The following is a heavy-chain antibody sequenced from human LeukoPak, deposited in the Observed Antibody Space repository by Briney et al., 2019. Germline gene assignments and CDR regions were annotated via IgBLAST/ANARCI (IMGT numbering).Heavy chain of an antibody. CDR1: GDSLSSNSAA. J-gene: IGHJ4*02. V-gene: IGHV6-1*01. CDR2: TYYRSKWHN. CDR3: ARSAGHFDY. Sequence: SQTLSLTCAISGDSLSSNSAAWNWIRQSPSRGLEWLGRTYYRSKWHNDYTLFVKSRITINPDTSKNQFSLQLNSVTPEDMAVYYCARSAGHFDYWGQGTLVTVSS.